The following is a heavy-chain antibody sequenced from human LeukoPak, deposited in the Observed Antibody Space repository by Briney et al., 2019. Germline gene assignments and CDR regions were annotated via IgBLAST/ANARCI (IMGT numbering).Heavy chain of an antibody. V-gene: IGHV1-69*15. CDR1: GGTFTSYA. J-gene: IGHJ5*02. CDR2: IIPISGTT. D-gene: IGHD1-26*01. Sequence: SVKVSCKTSGGTFTSYAITWVRQAPGQGLEWMGKIIPISGTTNYAQTFQGRVTFTADESTSTAYMELSSLRSEDTALYYCARKLRLGGNWFDPWGQGTLVTVSS. CDR3: ARKLRLGGNWFDP.